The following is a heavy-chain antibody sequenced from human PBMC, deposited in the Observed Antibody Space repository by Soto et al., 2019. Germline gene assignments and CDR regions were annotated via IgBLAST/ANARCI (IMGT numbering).Heavy chain of an antibody. CDR2: IYPGDSDT. CDR1: GYSFTSYW. D-gene: IGHD6-6*01. J-gene: IGHJ6*02. Sequence: GESLKISCKGSGYSFTSYWIGWVRQMPGKGLEWMGIIYPGDSDTRYSPSFQGQVTISADKSISTAYLQWSSLKASDTAMYYCARHEDPYSSSYTNYYYYGMDVWGQGTTVTVSS. V-gene: IGHV5-51*01. CDR3: ARHEDPYSSSYTNYYYYGMDV.